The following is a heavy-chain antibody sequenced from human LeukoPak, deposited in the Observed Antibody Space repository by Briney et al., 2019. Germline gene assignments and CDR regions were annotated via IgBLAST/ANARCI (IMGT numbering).Heavy chain of an antibody. D-gene: IGHD4-11*01. Sequence: GGSLRLSCAASGFTFSSYWMSWVRQAPGKGLEWVANIKQDGSDKYYVDSVKGRFTISKDNAKNSLYLQMNNLRSEDTGVYYCAREDHSKYEHWGQGTLVTVSS. CDR1: GFTFSSYW. J-gene: IGHJ4*02. CDR3: AREDHSKYEH. CDR2: IKQDGSDK. V-gene: IGHV3-7*01.